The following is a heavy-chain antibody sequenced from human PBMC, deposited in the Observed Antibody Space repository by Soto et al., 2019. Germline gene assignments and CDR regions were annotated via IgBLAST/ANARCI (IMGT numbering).Heavy chain of an antibody. V-gene: IGHV1-18*01. Sequence: ASVKVSCKASGYTFTSYGISWVRQAPGQGLEWMGWISAYNGNTNYAQKLQGRVTMTTDTSTSTAYMELRSLRSDDTAVYYCARRLGYDSSGYFNWFDPWGQGTLVTV. D-gene: IGHD3-22*01. J-gene: IGHJ5*02. CDR1: GYTFTSYG. CDR2: ISAYNGNT. CDR3: ARRLGYDSSGYFNWFDP.